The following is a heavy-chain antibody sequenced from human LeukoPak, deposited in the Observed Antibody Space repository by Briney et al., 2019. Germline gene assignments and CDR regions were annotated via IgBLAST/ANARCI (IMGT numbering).Heavy chain of an antibody. CDR3: ARDHGPYDFWSGYWIWCFDY. J-gene: IGHJ4*02. CDR2: INPNSGGT. V-gene: IGHV1-2*06. D-gene: IGHD3-3*01. Sequence: EASVNVSCTASGYTFTGYYMHWVRQAPGQGLEWMGRINPNSGGTNYAQKFQGRVTMTRDTSISTAYMELSRLRSDDTAVYYCARDHGPYDFWSGYWIWCFDYWGQGTLVTVSS. CDR1: GYTFTGYY.